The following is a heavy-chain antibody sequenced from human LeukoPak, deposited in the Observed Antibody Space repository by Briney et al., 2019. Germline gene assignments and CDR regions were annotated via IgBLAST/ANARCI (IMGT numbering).Heavy chain of an antibody. D-gene: IGHD6-13*01. CDR3: ARSYSSSWYEDY. Sequence: PGGSLRLSCASSGFTHSFIDRIWVREAPGKGLESVSVIYSGGSTYYADSVRGRFTTSRDNSKNSLYLQMNSLRAEDTAVYYCARSYSSSWYEDYWGQGTLVTVSS. CDR1: GFTHSFID. CDR2: IYSGGST. V-gene: IGHV3-66*01. J-gene: IGHJ4*02.